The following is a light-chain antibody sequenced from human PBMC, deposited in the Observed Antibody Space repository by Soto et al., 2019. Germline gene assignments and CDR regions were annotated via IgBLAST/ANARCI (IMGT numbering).Light chain of an antibody. V-gene: IGKV3-20*01. CDR2: EAS. CDR3: QQYRT. J-gene: IGKJ1*01. CDR1: QSVRSSY. Sequence: EIVLTQSPGTLSLSPGERTTLSCRASQSVRSSYLAWYQQNPGQAPRLLIYEASSRATGIPDRFSGSGSGTDFTLTISRLEPEDFAVYYCQQYRTLGQGTKVDI.